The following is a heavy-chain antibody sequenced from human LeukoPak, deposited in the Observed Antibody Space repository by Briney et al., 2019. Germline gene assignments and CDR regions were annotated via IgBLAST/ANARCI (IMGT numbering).Heavy chain of an antibody. D-gene: IGHD6-13*01. CDR3: ARATAAGAFDI. CDR1: GGVISGYC. CDR2: IYHSGST. J-gene: IGHJ3*02. V-gene: IGHV4-59*12. Sequence: KPSETLSLTCSVSGGVISGYCWDWIRQPPGKGLEWIGYIYHSGSTYYNPSLKSRVTISVDRSKNQFSLKLSSVTAADTAVYYCARATAAGAFDIWGQGTMVTVSS.